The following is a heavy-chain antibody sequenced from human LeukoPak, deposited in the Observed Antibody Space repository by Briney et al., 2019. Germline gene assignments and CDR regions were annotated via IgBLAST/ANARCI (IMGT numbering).Heavy chain of an antibody. CDR2: IYWDDDK. J-gene: IGHJ4*02. CDR3: AHRLTGYNSNWYHGYFDY. V-gene: IGHV2-5*02. CDR1: GFSLSTNGVG. D-gene: IGHD6-13*01. Sequence: SGPTPVNPTQTLTLTCTFSGFSLSTNGVGVGWIRQPPGKALEWLPLIYWDDDKRYNPSLKSRLTVTKDVSKSQVVLTLANVDPVDTATYYCAHRLTGYNSNWYHGYFDYWGQGTLVTVSS.